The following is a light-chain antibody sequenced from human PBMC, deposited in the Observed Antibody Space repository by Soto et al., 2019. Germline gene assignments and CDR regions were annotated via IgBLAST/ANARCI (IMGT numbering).Light chain of an antibody. Sequence: DIQMTQSPSSLSASVGDRVTITCRASQSISSYLNWYQQKPGKAPKFLIYAASDLHTGVPSRFSGSGSGTDWTLRGGSLQPEDFATYYCQQSYSSPLTFGGGTKVEI. J-gene: IGKJ4*01. V-gene: IGKV1-39*01. CDR3: QQSYSSPLT. CDR2: AAS. CDR1: QSISSY.